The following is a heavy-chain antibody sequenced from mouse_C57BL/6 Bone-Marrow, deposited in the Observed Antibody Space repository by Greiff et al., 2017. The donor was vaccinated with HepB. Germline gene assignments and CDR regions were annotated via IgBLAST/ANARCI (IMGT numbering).Heavy chain of an antibody. Sequence: QVQLQQSGAELVMPGASVKLSCKASGYIFPSYWMHWVKQRPGQGLEWIGEIAPSDSYTNYNQKFKGKSTLTVDKSSSTAYMQLSSLTSEDSAVYYCARGGTRTAYWYFDVWGTGTTVTVSA. J-gene: IGHJ1*03. D-gene: IGHD1-2*01. CDR1: GYIFPSYW. CDR3: ARGGTRTAYWYFDV. CDR2: IAPSDSYT. V-gene: IGHV1-69*01.